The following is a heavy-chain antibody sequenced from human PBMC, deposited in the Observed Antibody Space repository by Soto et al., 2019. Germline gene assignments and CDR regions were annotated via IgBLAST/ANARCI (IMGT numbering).Heavy chain of an antibody. CDR2: INSNGRTT. J-gene: IGHJ4*02. D-gene: IGHD5-12*01. CDR3: ARYGYGDYEN. Sequence: GGSLRLSCEASGFTFSNSWIHWVRQPPGKGLVWVSGINSNGRTTTYADSVKGRFTISRDNAKNTVYLQMNSLRVEDTAVYYCARYGYGDYENWGQGALVTVSS. CDR1: GFTFSNSW. V-gene: IGHV3-74*01.